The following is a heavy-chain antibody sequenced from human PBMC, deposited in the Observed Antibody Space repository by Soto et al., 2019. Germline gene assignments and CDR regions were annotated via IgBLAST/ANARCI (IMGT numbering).Heavy chain of an antibody. J-gene: IGHJ3*02. Sequence: QVQLVQSGAEMKKPGSSVKVSCKASGGTFSSYTINWVRQAPGQGLEWMGGIIPMFGTTDYAQKFQGRVTIPADKSTTTAYMELSSLTSEDTAVYYCAREGGELLSDAFDIWGQGTMVTVSS. CDR2: IIPMFGTT. CDR1: GGTFSSYT. D-gene: IGHD1-7*01. V-gene: IGHV1-69*06. CDR3: AREGGELLSDAFDI.